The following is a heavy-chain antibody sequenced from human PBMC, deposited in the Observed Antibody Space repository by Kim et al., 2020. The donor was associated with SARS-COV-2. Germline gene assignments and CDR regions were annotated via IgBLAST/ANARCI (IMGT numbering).Heavy chain of an antibody. V-gene: IGHV3-30*18. D-gene: IGHD6-13*01. Sequence: GGSLRLSCAASGFTFSSYGMHWVRQAPGKGLEWVAVISYDGSNKYYADSVKGRFTISRDNSKNTLYLQMNSLRAEDTAVYYCAKDTLRIAAADSYNWFDPWGQGTLVTVSS. CDR1: GFTFSSYG. CDR2: ISYDGSNK. J-gene: IGHJ5*02. CDR3: AKDTLRIAAADSYNWFDP.